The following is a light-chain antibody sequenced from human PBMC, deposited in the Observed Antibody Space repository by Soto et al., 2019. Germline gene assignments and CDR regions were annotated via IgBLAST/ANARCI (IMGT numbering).Light chain of an antibody. CDR2: IDN. CDR1: SSNIGSNT. CDR3: AAWDDSLNGPV. V-gene: IGLV1-44*01. J-gene: IGLJ2*01. Sequence: QAVVTQPPSASGTPGQRVTISCSGGSSNIGSNTVNWYQQLPGTAPELFFYIDNQRPSGVPDRFTGSKSGTSASLAIDGLQSDDEADYYCAAWDDSLNGPVFGGGTKLTVL.